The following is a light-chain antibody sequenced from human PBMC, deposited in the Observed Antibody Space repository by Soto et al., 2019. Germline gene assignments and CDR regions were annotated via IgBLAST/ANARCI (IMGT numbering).Light chain of an antibody. J-gene: IGKJ1*01. CDR1: QSVSSSY. CDR2: GAS. V-gene: IGKV3-20*01. Sequence: EIVLTHSAGTLSLSPGEIATLSCRASQSVSSSYLAWYQQKPGQAPRLLIYGASSRATGIPDRFSGSGSGTDFTLTISRLEPEDFAVYYCQQYGSSPPWAFGQGTKVDIK. CDR3: QQYGSSPPWA.